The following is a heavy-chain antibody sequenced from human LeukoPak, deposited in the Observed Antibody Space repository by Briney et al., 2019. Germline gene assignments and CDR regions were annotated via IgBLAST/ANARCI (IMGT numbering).Heavy chain of an antibody. CDR3: ARDSRGYVPNFDY. J-gene: IGHJ4*02. Sequence: SETLSLTCTVSGYSISSGYYWGWIRQPPGKGLEWIGSIYHSGSTYYNPSPKSRVTISVDTSKNQFSLKLSSVTAADTAVYYCARDSRGYVPNFDYWGQGTLVTVSS. CDR2: IYHSGST. D-gene: IGHD5-12*01. CDR1: GYSISSGYY. V-gene: IGHV4-38-2*02.